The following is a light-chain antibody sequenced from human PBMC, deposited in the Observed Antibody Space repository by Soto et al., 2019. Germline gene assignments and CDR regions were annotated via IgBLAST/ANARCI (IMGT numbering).Light chain of an antibody. J-gene: IGKJ1*01. CDR1: QSISTW. V-gene: IGKV1-5*03. Sequence: DIQMTQSPSTLSASVGDRVTITCRASQSISTWLAWYQQKPGKAPKLLIYEASSLEGGVPSRFSGSGSGTEFTLTISSLQPDDFATYYCQQYNNYWTFGQGTKVEIK. CDR2: EAS. CDR3: QQYNNYWT.